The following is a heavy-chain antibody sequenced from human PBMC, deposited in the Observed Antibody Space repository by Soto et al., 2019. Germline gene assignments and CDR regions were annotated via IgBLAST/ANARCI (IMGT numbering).Heavy chain of an antibody. Sequence: SETLSLTCNVSGVSISDTSYYWGWIRQPPGKGLEWIGTIYFSGTTFYNPSLKSRLTISVDTSKNQFSLRLRSVNAEDTAVYYCARHGSYWGQGTLVTVSS. CDR1: GVSISDTSYY. CDR2: IYFSGTT. V-gene: IGHV4-39*01. CDR3: ARHGSY. J-gene: IGHJ4*02.